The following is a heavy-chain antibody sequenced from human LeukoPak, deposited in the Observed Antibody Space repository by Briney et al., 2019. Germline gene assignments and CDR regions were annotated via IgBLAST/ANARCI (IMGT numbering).Heavy chain of an antibody. V-gene: IGHV4-61*02. J-gene: IGHJ4*02. CDR3: ARNDGSNYAYYFDN. CDR2: IYASGST. D-gene: IGHD4-11*01. CDR1: GGSISSGTYY. Sequence: NLSLTRTVSGGSISSGTYYARWIRQPARKGLEWIGRIYASGSTNYSPSLKSRVTISGDTSKNQFSLKLSSVTAADTAVYYCARNDGSNYAYYFDNWGRGTLVTVSS.